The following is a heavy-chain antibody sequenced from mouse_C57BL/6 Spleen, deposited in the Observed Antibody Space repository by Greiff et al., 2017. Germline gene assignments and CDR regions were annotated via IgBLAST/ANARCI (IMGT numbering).Heavy chain of an antibody. CDR3: ARRGPAYYSNLDY. V-gene: IGHV1-54*01. D-gene: IGHD2-5*01. J-gene: IGHJ2*01. CDR2: INPGSGGT. Sequence: QVQLKQSGAELVRPGTSVKVSCKASGYAFTNYLIEWVKQRPGQGLEWIGVINPGSGGTNYNEKFKGKATLTADKSSSTAYMQRSSLTSEDSAVYFCARRGPAYYSNLDYWGQGTTLTVSS. CDR1: GYAFTNYL.